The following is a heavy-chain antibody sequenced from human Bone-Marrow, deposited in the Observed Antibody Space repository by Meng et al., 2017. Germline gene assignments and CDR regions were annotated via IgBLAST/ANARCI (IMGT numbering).Heavy chain of an antibody. Sequence: ASVKVSCKASGYTFTSYYMHWVRQAPGQGLEWMGIINPSGGSTSYAQKFQGRVTMTRDTSTSTVYMELSSLRSEDTAVYYCARERYDYVWGSYRYDAFDIWGQGTMVTVSS. CDR1: GYTFTSYY. CDR2: INPSGGST. J-gene: IGHJ3*02. D-gene: IGHD3-16*02. V-gene: IGHV1-46*01. CDR3: ARERYDYVWGSYRYDAFDI.